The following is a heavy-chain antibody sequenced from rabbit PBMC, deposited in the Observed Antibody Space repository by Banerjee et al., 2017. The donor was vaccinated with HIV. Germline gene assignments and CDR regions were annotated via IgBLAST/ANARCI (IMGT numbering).Heavy chain of an antibody. Sequence: QEQLEESGGDLVKPGGSLTLTCKASGFSFSSGYYMCWVRQAPGKGLEWIACIYAGSSGNTYYASWAKGRFTISKTSSTTVTLQMTSLTAADTATYFCARDLAGVIGWNFGLWGPGTLVTVS. D-gene: IGHD4-1*01. CDR3: ARDLAGVIGWNFGL. CDR2: IYAGSSGNT. CDR1: GFSFSSGYY. J-gene: IGHJ4*01. V-gene: IGHV1S45*01.